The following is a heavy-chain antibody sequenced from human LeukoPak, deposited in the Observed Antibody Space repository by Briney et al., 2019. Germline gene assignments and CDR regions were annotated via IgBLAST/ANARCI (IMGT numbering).Heavy chain of an antibody. J-gene: IGHJ4*02. CDR3: VRQQTASFSFDY. CDR1: GYSFSSYW. V-gene: IGHV5-51*01. CDR2: IYPGDSNT. Sequence: GESLKISCKGSGYSFSSYWIGWVRRMPGKGLEWMAIIYPGDSNTRYSPSFQGQVTISADKSISTAYLQWSSLKASDTAIYYCVRQQTASFSFDYWGQGTLVTVSS.